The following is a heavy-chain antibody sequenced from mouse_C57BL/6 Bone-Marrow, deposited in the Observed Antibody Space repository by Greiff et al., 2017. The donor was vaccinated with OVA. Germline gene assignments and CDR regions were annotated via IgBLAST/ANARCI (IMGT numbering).Heavy chain of an antibody. D-gene: IGHD1-3*01. Sequence: EVKLQESGPGLVKPSQSLSLTCSVTGYSITSGYYWNWIRQFPGNKLEWMGYISYDGSTNYNPSLKNRITITRDTSKNQFFLKLNSVTTEDTATYYCARRGYKEYWYFDVWGTGTTVTVSS. CDR3: ARRGYKEYWYFDV. V-gene: IGHV3-6*01. CDR1: GYSITSGYY. J-gene: IGHJ1*03. CDR2: ISYDGST.